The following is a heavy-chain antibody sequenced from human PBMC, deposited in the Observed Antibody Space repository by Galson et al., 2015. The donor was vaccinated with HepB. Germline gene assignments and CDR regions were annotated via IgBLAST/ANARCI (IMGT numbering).Heavy chain of an antibody. CDR1: GFTFSSYA. J-gene: IGHJ6*02. Sequence: SLRLSCAASGFTFSSYAMHWVRQAPGKGLEWVAVISYDGSNKYYADSVKGRSTISRDNSKNTLYLQMNSLRAEDTAVYYCARVDQNTIFGVYYYYGMDVCGQGTTVTVSS. CDR3: ARVDQNTIFGVYYYYGMDV. V-gene: IGHV3-30-3*01. D-gene: IGHD3-3*01. CDR2: ISYDGSNK.